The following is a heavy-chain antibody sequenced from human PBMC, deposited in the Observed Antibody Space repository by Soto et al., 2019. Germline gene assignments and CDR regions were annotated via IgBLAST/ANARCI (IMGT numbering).Heavy chain of an antibody. CDR1: GYTFTSYA. CDR3: ASPRWLASNYYGMDV. V-gene: IGHV1-3*01. Sequence: GXSAEVCWKASGYTFTSYAMHWVREAPGQRLEWMGWINAGNGNTKYSQKFQGRVTITRDTSASTAYMELSSLRSEDTAVYYCASPRWLASNYYGMDVWGQGTTVTVSS. J-gene: IGHJ6*02. D-gene: IGHD6-19*01. CDR2: INAGNGNT.